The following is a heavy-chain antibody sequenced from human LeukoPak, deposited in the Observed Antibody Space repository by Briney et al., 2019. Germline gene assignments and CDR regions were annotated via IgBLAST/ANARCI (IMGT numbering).Heavy chain of an antibody. Sequence: GASVKVSCKASGYTFTTYGISWVRQAPGQGLEWMGWISAYNGNTNYAQKLQGRVTMTTDTSTSTAYMELRSLRSDDTAVYYCARDHRDGYKYYYYYYYMDVWGKGTTVTVSS. CDR3: ARDHRDGYKYYYYYYYMDV. J-gene: IGHJ6*03. CDR2: ISAYNGNT. CDR1: GYTFTTYG. D-gene: IGHD5-24*01. V-gene: IGHV1-18*01.